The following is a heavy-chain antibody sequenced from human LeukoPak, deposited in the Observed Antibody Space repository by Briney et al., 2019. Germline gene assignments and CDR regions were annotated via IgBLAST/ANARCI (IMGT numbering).Heavy chain of an antibody. Sequence: PSETLSLTCAVYGGSFSGYYWSWIRQPPGKGLEWIGEINHSGSTNYNPSLKSRVTISVDTSKNQFSLKLSSVTAADTAVYYCARTPISIFGVVTDWGRGTLVTVSS. J-gene: IGHJ4*02. CDR3: ARTPISIFGVVTD. D-gene: IGHD3-3*01. CDR2: INHSGST. CDR1: GGSFSGYY. V-gene: IGHV4-34*01.